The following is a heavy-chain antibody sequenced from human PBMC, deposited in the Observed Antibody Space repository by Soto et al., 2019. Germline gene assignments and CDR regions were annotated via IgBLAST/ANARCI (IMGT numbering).Heavy chain of an antibody. J-gene: IGHJ5*02. V-gene: IGHV3-30-3*01. Sequence: QVQLVESGGGVVQPGRSLRLSCAASGFTFSSYAMHWVRQAPGKGLEWVAVVSNNEYNNYYAESVKGRFTISRDKVKNMVYLQMNGLRTEDTAVYYCAREVGSGTYYNGWFDPWGQGTLVTVSS. CDR2: VSNNEYNN. D-gene: IGHD3-10*01. CDR3: AREVGSGTYYNGWFDP. CDR1: GFTFSSYA.